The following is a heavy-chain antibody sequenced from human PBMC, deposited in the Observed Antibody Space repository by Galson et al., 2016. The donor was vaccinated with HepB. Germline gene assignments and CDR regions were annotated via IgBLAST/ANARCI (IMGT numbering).Heavy chain of an antibody. J-gene: IGHJ4*02. CDR2: ISSSSSYI. V-gene: IGHV3-21*01. D-gene: IGHD1-26*01. CDR3: ARGDIVGAISDY. Sequence: SLRLSCAASGFTFSSYSMNWVRQAPRKGLEWVSSISSSSSYIYYADSVKGRFTISRDNAKNSLYLQMNSLRAEDTAVYYCARGDIVGAISDYWGQGTLATVSS. CDR1: GFTFSSYS.